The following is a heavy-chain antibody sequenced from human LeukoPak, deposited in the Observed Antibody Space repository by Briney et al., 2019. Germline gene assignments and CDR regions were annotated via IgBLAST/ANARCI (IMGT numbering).Heavy chain of an antibody. V-gene: IGHV4-59*08. CDR1: GGCISSYY. J-gene: IGHJ4*02. D-gene: IGHD6-19*01. CDR3: ARQGGSGWYDY. CDR2: IYYSGST. Sequence: SEALALNCNVAGGCISSYYWRWLRQPPGNVLEWIGYIYYSGSTNYNPSLKSRVTISVDTSKNQFSLKLSSVTAADTAVYYCARQGGSGWYDYWGQGTLVTVSS.